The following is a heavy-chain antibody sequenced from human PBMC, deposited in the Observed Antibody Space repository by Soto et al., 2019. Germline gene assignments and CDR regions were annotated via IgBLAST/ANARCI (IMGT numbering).Heavy chain of an antibody. CDR1: GGTFSSYA. Sequence: EASVKVSCKASGGTFSSYAISWVRQAPGQGLEWMGGIIPIFGTANYAQKFQGRVTITADKSTSTAYMELSSLRSEDTAVYCCARKLEPQDYYYGMDVWGQGTTVTVSS. D-gene: IGHD1-1*01. CDR2: IIPIFGTA. CDR3: ARKLEPQDYYYGMDV. J-gene: IGHJ6*02. V-gene: IGHV1-69*06.